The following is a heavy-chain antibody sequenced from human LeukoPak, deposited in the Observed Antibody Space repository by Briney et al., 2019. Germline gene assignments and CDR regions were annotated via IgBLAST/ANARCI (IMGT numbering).Heavy chain of an antibody. CDR2: ISYDGSNR. Sequence: GGSLRLSCVASGLAFSSYSMHWVRQAPGKGLEWVAVISYDGSNRYYADSVKGRFTISRDNSKNTLYLQMNSLRAEDTAVYYCARLFRVVVPAANTHFDYWGQGTLVTVSS. J-gene: IGHJ4*02. CDR3: ARLFRVVVPAANTHFDY. CDR1: GLAFSSYS. V-gene: IGHV3-30*04. D-gene: IGHD2-2*01.